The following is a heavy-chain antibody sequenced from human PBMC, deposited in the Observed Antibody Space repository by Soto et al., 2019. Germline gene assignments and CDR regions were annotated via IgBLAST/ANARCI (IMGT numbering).Heavy chain of an antibody. V-gene: IGHV3-33*01. CDR3: ARGSSVTRFDY. CDR2: IWYDGSNK. J-gene: IGHJ4*02. CDR1: GFTFSSYG. Sequence: GGSLRLSCAASGFTFSSYGMHWVRQTPGKGLEWVAVIWYDGSNKYYADSVKGRFTISRDNSKNTLYLQMNSLRAEDTAVYYCARGSSVTRFDYWGQGTLVTVSS. D-gene: IGHD4-17*01.